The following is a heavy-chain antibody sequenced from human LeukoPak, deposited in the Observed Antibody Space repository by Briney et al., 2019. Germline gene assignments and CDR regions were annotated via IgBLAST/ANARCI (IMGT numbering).Heavy chain of an antibody. CDR2: ISAYNGNT. CDR3: AAQYYYDSSGYYY. V-gene: IGHV1-18*01. CDR1: GYTFTSYG. D-gene: IGHD3-22*01. J-gene: IGHJ4*02. Sequence: ASVKVSCKASGYTFTSYGISWVRQAPGQGLEWMGWISAYNGNTNYVQKLQGRVTISTDTSTSTAYIELRSLRSDDTAVYYCAAQYYYDSSGYYYWGQGTLVTVSS.